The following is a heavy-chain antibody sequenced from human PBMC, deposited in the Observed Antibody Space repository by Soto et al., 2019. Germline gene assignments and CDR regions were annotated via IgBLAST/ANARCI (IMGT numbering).Heavy chain of an antibody. V-gene: IGHV1-69*01. CDR3: ARDGRRHRSSSDYYYYYGMDV. CDR2: IIPIFGTA. D-gene: IGHD6-6*01. J-gene: IGHJ6*02. CDR1: GGTFSSYA. Sequence: QVQLVQSGAEVKKPGSSVKVSCKASGGTFSSYAISWVRQAPGQGLEWMGGIIPIFGTANYAQKFQGRVTITADESTSTAYMELSSLRSEDTAVYYCARDGRRHRSSSDYYYYYGMDVWGQGTTVNVSS.